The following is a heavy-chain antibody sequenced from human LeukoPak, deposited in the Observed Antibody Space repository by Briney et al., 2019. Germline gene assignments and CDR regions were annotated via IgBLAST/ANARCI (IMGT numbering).Heavy chain of an antibody. CDR2: IYYSGST. CDR1: GGSISSYY. V-gene: IGHV4-59*01. D-gene: IGHD6-19*01. Sequence: PSETLSLTCTVSGGSISSYYWSWIRQPPGKGLEWIGYIYYSGSTNYNPSLKSRVTISVDTSKNQFSLKLSSVTAADTAVYYCARDFFSSGWGDDAFDIRGQGTMVTVSS. CDR3: ARDFFSSGWGDDAFDI. J-gene: IGHJ3*02.